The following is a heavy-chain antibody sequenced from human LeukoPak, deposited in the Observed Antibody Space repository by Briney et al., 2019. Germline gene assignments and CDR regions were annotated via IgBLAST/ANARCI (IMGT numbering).Heavy chain of an antibody. CDR2: IYYSGST. V-gene: IGHV4-39*07. CDR3: ARDHDSSGYYYG. J-gene: IGHJ4*02. Sequence: SETLSLTCTVSGGSISSSSYYWGWIRQPPGKGLEWIGSIYYSGSTCYNPSLKSRVTISVDTSKNQFSLKLSSVTAADTAVYYCARDHDSSGYYYGWGQGTLVTVSS. CDR1: GGSISSSSYY. D-gene: IGHD3-22*01.